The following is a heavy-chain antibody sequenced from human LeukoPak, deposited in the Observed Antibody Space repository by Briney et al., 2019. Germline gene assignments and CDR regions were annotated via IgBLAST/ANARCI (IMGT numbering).Heavy chain of an antibody. V-gene: IGHV4-39*07. J-gene: IGHJ5*02. D-gene: IGHD2-15*01. CDR1: GGSISSSSYY. CDR3: ARYYCSGGSCQMYNWFDP. CDR2: IYYSGST. Sequence: SETLSLTCTVSGGSISSSSYYWGWIRQPPGKGLEWIGSIYYSGSTYYNPSLKSRVTISVDTSKNQFSLKLSSVTAADTAVYYCARYYCSGGSCQMYNWFDPWGQGTLVTVSS.